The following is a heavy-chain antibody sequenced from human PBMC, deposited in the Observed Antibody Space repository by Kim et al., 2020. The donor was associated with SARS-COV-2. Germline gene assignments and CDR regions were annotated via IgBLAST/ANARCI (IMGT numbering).Heavy chain of an antibody. J-gene: IGHJ6*02. CDR1: GFTFSDYY. Sequence: GGSLRLSCAASGFTFSDYYMSWIRQAPGKGLEWVSYISSSGSTIYYADSVKGRFTISRDNAKNSLYLQMNSLRAEDTAVYYCARVRGAAGPFYYYTTVWTSGAKGPRSPSP. V-gene: IGHV3-11*01. CDR3: ARVRGAAGPFYYYTTVWTS. D-gene: IGHD6-13*01. CDR2: ISSSGSTI.